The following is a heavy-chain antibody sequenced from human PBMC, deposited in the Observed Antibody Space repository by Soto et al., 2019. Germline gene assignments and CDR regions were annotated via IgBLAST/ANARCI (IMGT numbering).Heavy chain of an antibody. CDR3: ARLKEYYYYYYMDV. Sequence: PSETLSLTCTVSGGSISSSSYYWGWIRQPPGKGLEWIGSIYYSGSTYYNPSLKSRVTISVDTSKNQFSLKLSSVTAADTAVYYCARLKEYYYYYYMDVWGKGTTVTVSS. CDR2: IYYSGST. V-gene: IGHV4-39*01. CDR1: GGSISSSSYY. J-gene: IGHJ6*03.